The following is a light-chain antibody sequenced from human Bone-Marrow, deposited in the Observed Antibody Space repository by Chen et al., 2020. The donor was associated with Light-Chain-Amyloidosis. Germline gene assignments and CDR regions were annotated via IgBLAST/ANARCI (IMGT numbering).Light chain of an antibody. CDR2: DVS. Sequence: QSALTQPASVSGSPGQSITISCTGTSSDVGGYNHVSWYQQHPGKAPKLMIYDVSNRPSGVSNRFSGSKSGNTASLTISGLQADDEADYYCSSYTSSRTLVFGGGTKLTVL. CDR3: SSYTSSRTLV. J-gene: IGLJ2*01. CDR1: SSDVGGYNH. V-gene: IGLV2-14*03.